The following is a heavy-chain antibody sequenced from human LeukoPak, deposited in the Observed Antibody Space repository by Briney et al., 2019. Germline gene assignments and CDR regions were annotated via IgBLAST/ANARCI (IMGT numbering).Heavy chain of an antibody. CDR3: ARDRDGYNHMDV. V-gene: IGHV4-39*07. CDR2: IYYSGST. D-gene: IGHD5-24*01. CDR1: GGSISSSSYY. Sequence: PSETLSLTCTVSGGSISSSSYYWGWIRQPPGKGLECLGIIYYSGSTSYNPPLKSRVTTSVDTSKNQFSLKLSSVTAAETAVYYGARDRDGYNHMDVWGQGTTVTVSS. J-gene: IGHJ6*02.